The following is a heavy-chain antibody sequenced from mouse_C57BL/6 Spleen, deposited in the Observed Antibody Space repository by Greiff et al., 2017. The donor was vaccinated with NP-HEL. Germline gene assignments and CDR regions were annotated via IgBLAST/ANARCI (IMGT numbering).Heavy chain of an antibody. J-gene: IGHJ4*01. CDR3: AKTEGGTMDY. Sequence: QVHVKQSGPGLVQPSQSLSIPCTVSGFSLTSYGVHWVRQSPGKGLEWLGVICRGGSTDYNAAFMSRLSITKDNSKRQVFFKMNSLQADDTAIYYCAKTEGGTMDYWGQGTSVTVSS. V-gene: IGHV2-5*01. D-gene: IGHD1-1*02. CDR2: ICRGGST. CDR1: GFSLTSYG.